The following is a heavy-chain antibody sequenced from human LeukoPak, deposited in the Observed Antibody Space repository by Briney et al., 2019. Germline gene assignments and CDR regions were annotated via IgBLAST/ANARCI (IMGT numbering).Heavy chain of an antibody. Sequence: ASVKVSCKASGYTFTSYGISWVRQAPGQGLEWMGWISAYNGNTNYAQKLQGRVTMTTDTSTSTAYMELRSLRSDDTAVYYCAREGYYDFWSGYHIQGIWGQGTLVTVSP. CDR2: ISAYNGNT. CDR1: GYTFTSYG. D-gene: IGHD3-3*01. V-gene: IGHV1-18*01. CDR3: AREGYYDFWSGYHIQGI. J-gene: IGHJ4*02.